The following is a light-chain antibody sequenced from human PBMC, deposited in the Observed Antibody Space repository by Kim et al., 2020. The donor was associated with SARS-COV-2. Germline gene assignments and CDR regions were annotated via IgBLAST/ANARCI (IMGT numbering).Light chain of an antibody. J-gene: IGLJ2*01. Sequence: ALGQTARITCGGNNIGSKNVHWYQQKPGQAPVLVIYRDSNRPSGIPGRFSGSNSGNTATLTISRAQAGDEANYYCQVWDSSTENVVFGGGTKLTVL. CDR2: RDS. V-gene: IGLV3-9*01. CDR1: NIGSKN. CDR3: QVWDSSTENVV.